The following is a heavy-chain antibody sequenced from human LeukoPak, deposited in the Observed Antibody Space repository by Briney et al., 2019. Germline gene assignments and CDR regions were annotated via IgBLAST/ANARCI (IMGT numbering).Heavy chain of an antibody. J-gene: IGHJ5*02. CDR3: ARGAESLNSSGWYWYWRQLACWFDP. V-gene: IGHV3-11*01. Sequence: GGSLRLSCAASGFTFDDYYMTWIRQAPGKGLQWVSYISISGTTIFYADSVKGRFTISRDNAKNSLYLQMNSLRAEDTAVYYCARGAESLNSSGWYWYWRQLACWFDPWGQGTLVTVSS. CDR2: ISISGTTI. D-gene: IGHD6-19*01. CDR1: GFTFDDYY.